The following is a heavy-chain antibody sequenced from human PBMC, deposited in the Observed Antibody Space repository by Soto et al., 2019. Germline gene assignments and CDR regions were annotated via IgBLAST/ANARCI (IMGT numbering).Heavy chain of an antibody. CDR1: GFTFSSYS. D-gene: IGHD3-22*01. Sequence: EVQLVESGGGLVQPGGSLRLSCAASGFTFSSYSMNWVHQAPGKGLEWVSYISSSSSTIYYADSVKGRFTISRDNAKNSLYLQMNSLRDEDTAVYYCARDLEYYYDSSGYFNYWGQGTLVTVSS. V-gene: IGHV3-48*02. CDR2: ISSSSSTI. J-gene: IGHJ4*02. CDR3: ARDLEYYYDSSGYFNY.